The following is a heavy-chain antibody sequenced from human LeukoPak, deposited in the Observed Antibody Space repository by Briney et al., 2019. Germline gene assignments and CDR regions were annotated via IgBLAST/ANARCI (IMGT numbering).Heavy chain of an antibody. CDR1: AGSLVSDS. CDR3: TSLPLDRSIRGFGTFDP. J-gene: IGHJ5*02. Sequence: SETLSLTCTDSAGSLVSDSWNWMRPPPGQGLEWIGYISHRGGTNNIPSLERRVTISIDTTKNQYCLKMRTVTVADTAVYYCTSLPLDRSIRGFGTFDP. D-gene: IGHD3-22*01. V-gene: IGHV4-59*01. CDR2: ISHRGGT.